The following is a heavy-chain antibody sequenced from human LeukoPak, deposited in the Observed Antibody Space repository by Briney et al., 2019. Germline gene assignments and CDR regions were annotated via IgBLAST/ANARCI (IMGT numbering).Heavy chain of an antibody. CDR3: GRDDDRPNTGFDY. CDR1: GFTFSSYG. D-gene: IGHD3-22*01. J-gene: IGHJ4*02. Sequence: GGSLRLSCAASGFTFSSYGMHWVRQAPGKGLEWVAVILSDGSKEFYTDSVKGRFTISRDNSKNTLYLQMNSLKAEDTAVYYCGRDDDRPNTGFDYGGRGPLVTVSS. CDR2: ILSDGSKE. V-gene: IGHV3-33*01.